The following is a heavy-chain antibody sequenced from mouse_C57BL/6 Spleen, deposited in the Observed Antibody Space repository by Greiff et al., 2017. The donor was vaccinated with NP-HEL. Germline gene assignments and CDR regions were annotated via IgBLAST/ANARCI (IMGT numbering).Heavy chain of an antibody. D-gene: IGHD1-1*01. CDR1: GYTFTSYW. Sequence: QVQLQQPGAELVKPGASVKVSCKASGYTFTSYWMHWVKQRPGQGLEWIGRIHPSDSDTNYNQKFKGKATLTVDKSSSTAYMQLSSLTSEDSAVYYCAIERIMVLRDYYAMDYWGQGTSVTVSS. CDR3: AIERIMVLRDYYAMDY. CDR2: IHPSDSDT. J-gene: IGHJ4*01. V-gene: IGHV1-74*01.